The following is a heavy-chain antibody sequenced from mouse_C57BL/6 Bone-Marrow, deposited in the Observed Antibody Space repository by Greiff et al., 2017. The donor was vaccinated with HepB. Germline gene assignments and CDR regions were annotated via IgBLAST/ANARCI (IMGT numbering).Heavy chain of an antibody. CDR2: ISSGGSYT. CDR3: ARDGNYGAWFAY. Sequence: EVQGVESGGDLVKPGGSLKLSCAASGFTFSSYGMSWVRQTPDKRLEWVATISSGGSYTYYPDSVKGRLTISRDNAKNTLYLQMSSLKSEDTAMYYCARDGNYGAWFAYWGQGTLVTVSA. D-gene: IGHD2-1*01. CDR1: GFTFSSYG. V-gene: IGHV5-6*01. J-gene: IGHJ3*01.